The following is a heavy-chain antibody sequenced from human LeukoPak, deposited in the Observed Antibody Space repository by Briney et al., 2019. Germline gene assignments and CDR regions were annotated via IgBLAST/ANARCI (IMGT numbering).Heavy chain of an antibody. CDR3: ARVLEWLSYYYFDY. J-gene: IGHJ4*02. D-gene: IGHD3-3*01. CDR1: GFTFSSYA. CDR2: ISYDGSNK. Sequence: RRSLRLSCAASGFTFSSYAMHWVRQAPGKGLEWVAVISYDGSNKYYADSVKGRFTISRDNSKNTLYLQMNSLRAEDTAVYYRARVLEWLSYYYFDYWGQGTLVTVSS. V-gene: IGHV3-30-3*01.